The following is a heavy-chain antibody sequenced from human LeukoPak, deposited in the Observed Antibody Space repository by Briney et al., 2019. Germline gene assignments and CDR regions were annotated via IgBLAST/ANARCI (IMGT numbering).Heavy chain of an antibody. CDR2: INAGNGNT. J-gene: IGHJ4*02. Sequence: ASVKVSCKASGYTFTSYAMHWVRQAPGQRLEWMGWINAGNGNTKYSQKFQGRVTITSDTSASTAYMELSSLRSEDTAVYYCARVVTTVTTFDYWGQGTLVTVSS. CDR1: GYTFTSYA. CDR3: ARVVTTVTTFDY. V-gene: IGHV1-3*01. D-gene: IGHD4-17*01.